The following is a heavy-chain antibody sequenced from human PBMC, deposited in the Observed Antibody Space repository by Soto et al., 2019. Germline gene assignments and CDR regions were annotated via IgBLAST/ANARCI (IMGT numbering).Heavy chain of an antibody. J-gene: IGHJ5*02. CDR3: ARYVVVVAATLNWFDP. D-gene: IGHD2-15*01. Sequence: SGPTLVNPTQTLTLTCTSSGFSLSTSGVGVGWIRQPPGKALEWLALIYWDDDKRYSPSLKSRLTITKDTSKNQVVLTMTNMDPVDTATYYCARYVVVVAATLNWFDPWGQGTLVTVSS. V-gene: IGHV2-5*02. CDR1: GFSLSTSGVG. CDR2: IYWDDDK.